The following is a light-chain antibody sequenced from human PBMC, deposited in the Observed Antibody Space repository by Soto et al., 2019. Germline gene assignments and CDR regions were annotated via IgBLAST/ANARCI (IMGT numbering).Light chain of an antibody. CDR1: QGISSY. CDR2: AAS. CDR3: QQYYSYPLT. J-gene: IGKJ4*01. V-gene: IGKV1-8*01. Sequence: IQMTQSPSSLSASVGDRVTITCRASQGISSYLAWYQQKPGKAPKLLIYAASTLQSGVPPRFSGSGSGTDFTLTISCLQSEDFATYYCQQYYSYPLTFGGGTKVDIK.